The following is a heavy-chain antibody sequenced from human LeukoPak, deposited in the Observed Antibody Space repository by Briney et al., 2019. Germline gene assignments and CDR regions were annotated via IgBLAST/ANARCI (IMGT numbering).Heavy chain of an antibody. D-gene: IGHD6-13*01. CDR3: ARVKQQLVRLLGRDTTYYYYYYMDV. Sequence: PGGSLRLSCGASGFTFSSYAMNWVRQAPGKGLEWVANIKQDGSEKYYVDSVKGRFTISRDNAKNSLYLQMNSLRAEDTAVYYCARVKQQLVRLLGRDTTYYYYYYMDVWGKGTTVTVSS. J-gene: IGHJ6*03. CDR1: GFTFSSYA. V-gene: IGHV3-7*01. CDR2: IKQDGSEK.